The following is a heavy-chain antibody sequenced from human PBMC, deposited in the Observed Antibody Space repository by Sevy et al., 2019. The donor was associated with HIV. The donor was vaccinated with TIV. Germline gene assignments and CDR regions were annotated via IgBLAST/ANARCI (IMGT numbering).Heavy chain of an antibody. J-gene: IGHJ3*01. V-gene: IGHV3-33*05. CDR1: GFTFSSYA. CDR3: ARDPDSSLDAFDL. D-gene: IGHD3-22*01. CDR2: ISYDGSNK. Sequence: GGSLRLSCAASGFTFSSYAMHWVRQAPGKGLEWVAYISYDGSNKYYVDSVRGRFTISRDNSKNTLYLQMNSLRAEDTAVYYCARDPDSSLDAFDLWGQGTMVTVSS.